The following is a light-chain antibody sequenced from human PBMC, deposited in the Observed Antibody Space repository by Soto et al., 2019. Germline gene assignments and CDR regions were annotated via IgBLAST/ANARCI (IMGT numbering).Light chain of an antibody. J-gene: IGKJ4*01. Sequence: DIQMAQSPSSLSASVGDRVTITCQASQDSSFYLNWYQQKPGKAPKLLVYDASKLEGGVPSRFSGSGYGSDFTFTISSLQPEYIATYYCQQYNILPLTFRGGTKVNIK. CDR1: QDSSFY. CDR2: DAS. V-gene: IGKV1-33*01. CDR3: QQYNILPLT.